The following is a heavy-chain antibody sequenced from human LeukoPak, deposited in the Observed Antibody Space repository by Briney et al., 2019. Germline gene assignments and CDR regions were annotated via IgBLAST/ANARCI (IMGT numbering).Heavy chain of an antibody. CDR2: INHSGST. Sequence: SETLSLTCAVYGGSFSGYYWSWIRQPPGKGLEWIGEINHSGSTNYNPSLKSRVTISVDTSKNQFSLKLSSVTAADTAVYYCARDCYYYYYGMDVWGQGTTVTVSS. CDR1: GGSFSGYY. D-gene: IGHD2-21*02. V-gene: IGHV4-34*01. CDR3: ARDCYYYYYGMDV. J-gene: IGHJ6*02.